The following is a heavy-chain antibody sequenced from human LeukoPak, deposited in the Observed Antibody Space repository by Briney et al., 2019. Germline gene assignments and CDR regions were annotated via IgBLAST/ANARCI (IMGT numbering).Heavy chain of an antibody. CDR2: IIPIFGTA. D-gene: IGHD6-19*01. V-gene: IGHV1-69*06. CDR3: ARDRVPAHIAVAGM. J-gene: IGHJ4*02. Sequence: GASVKVSCKASGGTFSSYAISWVRQAPGQGLEWMGGIIPIFGTANYAQKFQGRVTITADKSTSTAYMELSSLRSEDTAVYYCARDRVPAHIAVAGMWGQGTLVTVSS. CDR1: GGTFSSYA.